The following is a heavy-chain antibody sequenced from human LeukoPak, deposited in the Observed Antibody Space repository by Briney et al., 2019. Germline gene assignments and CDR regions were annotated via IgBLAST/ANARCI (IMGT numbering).Heavy chain of an antibody. CDR3: ARAVVVVTAADEA. Sequence: PGGSLRLSCAASGFTFSSYSMNWVRQAPGKGLEWDSSISSSSSYIYYADSVKGRFTISRDNAKNSLYLQMNSLRAEDTAVYYCARAVVVVTAADEAWGQGTLVTVSS. CDR2: ISSSSSYI. V-gene: IGHV3-21*01. CDR1: GFTFSSYS. J-gene: IGHJ5*02. D-gene: IGHD2-2*01.